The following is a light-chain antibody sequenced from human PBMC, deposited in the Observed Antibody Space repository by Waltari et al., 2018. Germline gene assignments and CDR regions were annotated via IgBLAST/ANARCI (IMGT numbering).Light chain of an antibody. V-gene: IGKV4-1*01. CDR1: QSLLSSFNSKTY. J-gene: IGKJ5*01. Sequence: DIVLTQSPDSLAVSLGERATINCKSSQSLLSSFNSKTYIAWYQQKPGQPPKLLINWASARGSEVTERFSGSGSETDFTLTISSLQAEDVAVYYCHHYYIPPLTFGRGTRLEIK. CDR2: WAS. CDR3: HHYYIPPLT.